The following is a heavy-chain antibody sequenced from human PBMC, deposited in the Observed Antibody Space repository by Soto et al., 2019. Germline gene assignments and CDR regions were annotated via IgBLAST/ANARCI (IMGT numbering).Heavy chain of an antibody. D-gene: IGHD3-16*02. CDR2: MNPNSGNT. Sequence: QVQLVQSGAEVKKPGASVKVSCKASGYTFTSYDINWVRQATGQGLEWMGWMNPNSGNTGYAQKVQGRVTMTRNTSISTADMELSSLRSEDTAVYYCARGLDDYVWGSYRQMGGMDVWGQGTTVTVSS. CDR1: GYTFTSYD. CDR3: ARGLDDYVWGSYRQMGGMDV. V-gene: IGHV1-8*01. J-gene: IGHJ6*02.